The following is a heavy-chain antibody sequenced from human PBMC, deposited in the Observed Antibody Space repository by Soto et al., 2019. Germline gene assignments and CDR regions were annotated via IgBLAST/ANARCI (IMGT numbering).Heavy chain of an antibody. Sequence: EVQLVESGGGLVKPGGSLRLSCAVSGFTFSDCTMNWVRQAPGKGLEWVSSISSRSSTYYADSVKGRFTISRDNARNSLCLQMVSLRAEDTAVYYCAREVQPVIRREYDYWGQGTLVTVSS. CDR3: AREVQPVIRREYDY. CDR2: ISSRSST. CDR1: GFTFSDCT. J-gene: IGHJ4*02. V-gene: IGHV3-21*01. D-gene: IGHD2-21*01.